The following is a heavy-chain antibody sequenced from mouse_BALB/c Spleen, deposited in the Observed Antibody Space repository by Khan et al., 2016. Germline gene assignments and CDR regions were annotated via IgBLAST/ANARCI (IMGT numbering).Heavy chain of an antibody. CDR1: GFTFSSYA. D-gene: IGHD1-1*01. CDR2: ISSGGSYT. Sequence: EVELVESGGGLVKPGGSLKLSCAASGFTFSSYAMSWVRQTPEKRLEWVATISSGGSYTYYPDSVKGRFTISRDNAKNTLYLQMSSLRSEDTAMYYCARRRYYGSSGYVDVWGAGTTVTVSS. J-gene: IGHJ1*01. V-gene: IGHV5-9-3*01. CDR3: ARRRYYGSSGYVDV.